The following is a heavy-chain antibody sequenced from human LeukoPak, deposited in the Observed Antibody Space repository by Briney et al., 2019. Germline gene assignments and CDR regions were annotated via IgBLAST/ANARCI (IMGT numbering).Heavy chain of an antibody. J-gene: IGHJ4*02. CDR1: GFILSSYA. Sequence: PGRSLRLPCAASGFILSSYAMHWLRQAPGKGLEWVAVISYDGSNKYYADSVKGRFTISRDNSKNTLYLQMSSLRAEDTSVYYRARDNNFAFDYWGQGTLVTVSS. CDR3: ARDNNFAFDY. CDR2: ISYDGSNK. D-gene: IGHD1-20*01. V-gene: IGHV3-30*04.